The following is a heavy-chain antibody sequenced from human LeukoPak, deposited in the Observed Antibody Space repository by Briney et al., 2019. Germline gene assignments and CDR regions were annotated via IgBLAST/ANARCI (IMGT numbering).Heavy chain of an antibody. CDR2: IYPGDSDT. CDR1: GYSFTSYW. CDR3: ARHGAYSSGLGIPYYFDY. J-gene: IGHJ4*02. V-gene: IGHV5-51*01. D-gene: IGHD6-19*01. Sequence: GESLKISCKGSGYSFTSYWIGWVRQMPGKGLEWTGIIYPGDSDTRYSPSFQGQVTISADKSISTAYLQWSSLKASDTAMYYCARHGAYSSGLGIPYYFDYWGQGTLVTVSS.